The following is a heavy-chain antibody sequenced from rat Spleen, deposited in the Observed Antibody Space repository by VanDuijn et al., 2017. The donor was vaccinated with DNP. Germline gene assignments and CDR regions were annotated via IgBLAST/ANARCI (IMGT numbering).Heavy chain of an antibody. CDR3: ASRPPPTRGPFDY. J-gene: IGHJ2*01. Sequence: EVQLVESGGGLVQPGRSLKLSCAVSGFTFSNFGMHWIRQAPTKGLEWVASISYDGGSTYYRDSVKGRFTISRDNAKSTLYLQMDSLRSEDTATYYCASRPPPTRGPFDYWGPGVMVTVSS. D-gene: IGHD1-4*01. V-gene: IGHV5-19*01. CDR2: ISYDGGST. CDR1: GFTFSNFG.